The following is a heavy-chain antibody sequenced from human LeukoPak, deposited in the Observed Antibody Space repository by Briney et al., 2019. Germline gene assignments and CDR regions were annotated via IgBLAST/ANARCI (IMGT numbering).Heavy chain of an antibody. CDR3: ARLRGGVQLWGD. D-gene: IGHD3-10*01. J-gene: IGHJ4*01. CDR1: SGSFSSSSYF. CDR2: INYSGTT. Sequence: PSETLSLTCSVSSGSFSSSSYFCGWIRQSPGMGLEWIATINYSGTTYYNPSLKSRVTTSVDTSRNQFSLKLTYVTAADTAVYYCARLRGGVQLWGDWGQGALVTVSS. V-gene: IGHV4-39*01.